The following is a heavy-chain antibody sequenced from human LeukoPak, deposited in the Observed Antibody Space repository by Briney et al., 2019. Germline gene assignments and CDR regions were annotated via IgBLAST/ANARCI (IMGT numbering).Heavy chain of an antibody. CDR1: GFTFSSCS. V-gene: IGHV3-48*04. Sequence: GGSLRLSCAASGFTFSSCSMNWVRQAPGKGLEWVSYVSSSSSTIYYADSVKGRFTISRDNAKNSLYLQMNSLRAEDTAVYYCARDQGGGYSYGWQSFDYWGQGTLVTVSS. D-gene: IGHD5-18*01. CDR2: VSSSSSTI. J-gene: IGHJ4*02. CDR3: ARDQGGGYSYGWQSFDY.